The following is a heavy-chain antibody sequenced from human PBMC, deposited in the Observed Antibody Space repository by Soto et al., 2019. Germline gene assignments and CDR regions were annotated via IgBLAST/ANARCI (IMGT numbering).Heavy chain of an antibody. Sequence: QAQLVESGGGVVQPGRSLRLSFAASGFTFSSYGMHWVRQAPGTGLEWVAGISYDGGLQHYADSVKGRFTISGDNSKNMVLLQMNSLRAEDTAVYYCVSDRGYGHASVPYSWGQGTLVSVSS. CDR1: GFTFSSYG. V-gene: IGHV3-30*03. CDR3: VSDRGYGHASVPYS. J-gene: IGHJ4*02. D-gene: IGHD5-18*01. CDR2: ISYDGGLQ.